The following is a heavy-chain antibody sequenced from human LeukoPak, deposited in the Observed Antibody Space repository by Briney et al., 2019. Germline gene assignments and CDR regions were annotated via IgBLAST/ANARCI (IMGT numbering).Heavy chain of an antibody. CDR2: INHSGST. CDR1: GGSFSGYY. D-gene: IGHD6-19*01. J-gene: IGHJ4*02. CDR3: ARHSSSAWYYYFDY. Sequence: SETLSLTCAVYGGSFSGYYWSWIRQPPGKGLEWFGEINHSGSTNYNPSLKSRVTISVDTSKKQFSLKLSSVTAADTAVYYCARHSSSAWYYYFDYWGQGSFVTVSS. V-gene: IGHV4-34*01.